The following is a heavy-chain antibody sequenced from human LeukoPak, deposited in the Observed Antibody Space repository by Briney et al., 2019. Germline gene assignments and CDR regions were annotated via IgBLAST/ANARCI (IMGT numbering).Heavy chain of an antibody. Sequence: PSETLSLTCTVSGGSISSYYWSWIRQPPGKGLECIGYIYYSGSTNYNPSLKSRVTISVDTSKNQFSLKLSSVTAADTAVYYCARDRQDTAMPSFDYWGQGTLVTVSS. CDR1: GGSISSYY. D-gene: IGHD5-18*01. CDR3: ARDRQDTAMPSFDY. J-gene: IGHJ4*02. CDR2: IYYSGST. V-gene: IGHV4-59*01.